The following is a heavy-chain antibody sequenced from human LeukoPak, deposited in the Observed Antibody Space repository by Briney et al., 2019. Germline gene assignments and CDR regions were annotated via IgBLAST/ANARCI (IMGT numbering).Heavy chain of an antibody. CDR3: ARLYYDFWSGYFVRWFDP. CDR1: GGSISSSSYY. J-gene: IGHJ5*02. D-gene: IGHD3-3*01. V-gene: IGHV4-39*01. Sequence: PSETLSLTCTVSGGSISSSSYYWGWIRQPPGKGLGWIGSTYYSGSTYYNPSLKSRVTISVDTSKNQLSLKLSSVTAADTAVYYCARLYYDFWSGYFVRWFDPWGQGTLVTVSS. CDR2: TYYSGST.